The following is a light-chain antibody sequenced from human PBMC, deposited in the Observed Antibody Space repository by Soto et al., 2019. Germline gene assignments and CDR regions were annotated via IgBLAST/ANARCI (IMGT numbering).Light chain of an antibody. J-gene: IGKJ1*01. Sequence: DIQMTQSPSTLSASVGDRVTITCRASQSITNRLAWYQQRPGKAPKVLIYDASSLESGVPSRFSGSGSGTEFILSINNLQPDDFATYWCQPYGGLWTFGQGTKVEV. CDR1: QSITNR. CDR2: DAS. CDR3: QPYGGLWT. V-gene: IGKV1-5*01.